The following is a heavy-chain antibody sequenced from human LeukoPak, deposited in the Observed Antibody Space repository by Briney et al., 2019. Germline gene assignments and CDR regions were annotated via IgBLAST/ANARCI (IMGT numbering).Heavy chain of an antibody. Sequence: SETLSLTCTVSGGSISSYYWSWIRQPPGKGLEWIGYIYYSGSTNYNPSLKSRVTISVDTSKNQFSLKLSSVTAADTAVYYCARDRPTYYYDSSGYLDYWGQGTPVTVSS. CDR1: GGSISSYY. J-gene: IGHJ4*02. V-gene: IGHV4-59*01. D-gene: IGHD3-22*01. CDR3: ARDRPTYYYDSSGYLDY. CDR2: IYYSGST.